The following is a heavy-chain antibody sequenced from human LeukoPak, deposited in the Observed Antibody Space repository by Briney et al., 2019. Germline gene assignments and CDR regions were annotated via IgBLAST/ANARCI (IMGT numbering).Heavy chain of an antibody. V-gene: IGHV4-39*07. D-gene: IGHD3-22*01. CDR3: ASQALKYYYDSSGYWYFDY. Sequence: SETLSLTCTVSGGSISSSSYYWGWIRQPPGKGLEWIGSIYYSGSTYYNPSLKSRVTISVDTSKNQFSLKLSSVTAADTAVYYCASQALKYYYDSSGYWYFDYWGQGTLVTVSS. CDR1: GGSISSSSYY. J-gene: IGHJ4*02. CDR2: IYYSGST.